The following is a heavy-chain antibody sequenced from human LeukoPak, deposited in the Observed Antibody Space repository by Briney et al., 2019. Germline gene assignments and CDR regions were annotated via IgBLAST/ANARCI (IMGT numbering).Heavy chain of an antibody. CDR2: IYSGGST. CDR1: GFTVSSNY. V-gene: IGHV3-53*01. J-gene: IGHJ4*02. D-gene: IGHD6-6*01. CDR3: ASEGVSSIAARRVRGGFDY. Sequence: GGSLRLSCAASGFTVSSNYMSWVRQAPGKGLERVSVIYSGGSTYYADSVKGRFTISRDNSKNTLYLQMNSLRAEDTAVYYCASEGVSSIAARRVRGGFDYWGQGTLVTVSS.